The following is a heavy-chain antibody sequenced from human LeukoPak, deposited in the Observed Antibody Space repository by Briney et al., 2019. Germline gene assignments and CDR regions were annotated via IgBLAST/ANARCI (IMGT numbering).Heavy chain of an antibody. CDR1: VFTFSSYW. Sequence: GGSLRLSCAASVFTFSSYWMSWVRQSPGKGLGWVSYISSSCSTIYYAASVKGRFTISRDNAKNSLYLQMNSMRAEDTAVYYCAELGITMIGGVWGKGTTVTIS. CDR3: AELGITMIGGV. D-gene: IGHD3-10*02. J-gene: IGHJ6*03. V-gene: IGHV3-48*04. CDR2: ISSSCSTI.